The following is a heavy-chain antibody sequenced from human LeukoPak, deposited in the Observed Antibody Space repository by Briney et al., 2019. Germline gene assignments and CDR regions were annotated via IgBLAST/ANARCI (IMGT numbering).Heavy chain of an antibody. CDR2: ISGSGGST. V-gene: IGHV3-23*01. CDR1: GFTFSSYA. D-gene: IGHD5-24*01. J-gene: IGHJ4*02. Sequence: GGSLRLSCAASGFTFSSYAMSWVRQAPGKGLEWVSAISGSGGSTYYADSVKGRFTISRDNSKNTLYLQVNSLRAEDTAVYYCARGGLEPVDYWGQGTLVTVSS. CDR3: ARGGLEPVDY.